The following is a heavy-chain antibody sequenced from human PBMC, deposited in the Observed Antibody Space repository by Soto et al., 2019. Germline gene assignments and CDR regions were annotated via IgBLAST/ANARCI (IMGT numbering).Heavy chain of an antibody. CDR1: GYTFTSYG. CDR2: ISAYNGNT. CDR3: ARAPRVVVVPAAKNWFDP. D-gene: IGHD2-2*01. V-gene: IGHV1-18*04. J-gene: IGHJ5*02. Sequence: ASVKVSCKASGYTFTSYGISWVRQAPGQGLEWMGWISAYNGNTNYAQKLQGRVTMTTDTSTSTAYMELRSLRSDDTAVYCCARAPRVVVVPAAKNWFDPWGQGTLVTVSS.